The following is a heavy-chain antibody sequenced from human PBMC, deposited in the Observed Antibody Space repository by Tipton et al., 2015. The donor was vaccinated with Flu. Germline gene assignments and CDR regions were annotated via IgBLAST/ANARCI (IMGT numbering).Heavy chain of an antibody. V-gene: IGHV4-39*01. D-gene: IGHD6-19*01. CDR1: GGSISSSSYY. CDR2: IYYSGST. CDR3: ARRVGVSQYSSGWYGSFDY. Sequence: TLSLTCTVSGGSISSSSYYWGWIRQPPGKGLEWMGSIYYSGSTYYNPSLKSRVTISVDTSKNQFSLKLSSVTAADTAVYYCARRVGVSQYSSGWYGSFDYWGQGTLVTVSS. J-gene: IGHJ4*02.